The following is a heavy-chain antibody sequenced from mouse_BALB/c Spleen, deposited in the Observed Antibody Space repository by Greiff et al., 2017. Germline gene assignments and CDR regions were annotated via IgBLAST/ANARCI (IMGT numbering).Heavy chain of an antibody. V-gene: IGHV5-6*01. J-gene: IGHJ2*01. CDR2: ISSGGSYT. CDR3: ARPYGSSYLDY. CDR1: GFTFSSYG. D-gene: IGHD1-1*01. Sequence: EVQVVESGGDLVKPGGSLKLSCAASGFTFSSYGMSWVRQTPDKRLEWVATISSGGSYTYYPDSVKGRFTISRDNAKNTLYLQMSSLKSEDTAMYYCARPYGSSYLDYWGQGTTLTVSS.